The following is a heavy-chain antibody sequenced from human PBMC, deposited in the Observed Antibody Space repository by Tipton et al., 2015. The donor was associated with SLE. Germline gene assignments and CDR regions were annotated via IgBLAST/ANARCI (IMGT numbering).Heavy chain of an antibody. Sequence: TLSFTCNVSGGSISSYYWRWLRQPAGNGLEWIGRIHTSGSTNYNPSLKSRVTMSVDTSKNLFSLKLISVTAADTAVYYCAALSSWFDPWGQGTLVTVSS. J-gene: IGHJ5*02. D-gene: IGHD2-15*01. CDR1: GGSISSYY. CDR3: AALSSWFDP. CDR2: IHTSGST. V-gene: IGHV4-4*07.